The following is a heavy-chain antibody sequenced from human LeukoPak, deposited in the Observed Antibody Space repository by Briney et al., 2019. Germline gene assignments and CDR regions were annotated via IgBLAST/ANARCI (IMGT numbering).Heavy chain of an antibody. CDR2: IIPIFGTA. D-gene: IGHD6-6*01. V-gene: IGHV1-69*05. J-gene: IGHJ4*02. CDR3: ASEGQLAYDAHFDY. CDR1: GGTFSSYA. Sequence: SVKVSCKASGGTFSSYAISWVRQAPGQGLEWMGGIIPIFGTANYAQKFQGRVRITTDESTSTAYMELSSLRSEDTAVYYCASEGQLAYDAHFDYWGQGTLVTVSS.